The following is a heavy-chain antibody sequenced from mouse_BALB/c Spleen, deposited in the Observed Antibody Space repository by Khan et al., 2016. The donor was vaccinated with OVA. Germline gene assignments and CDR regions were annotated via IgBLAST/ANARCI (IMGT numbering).Heavy chain of an antibody. CDR3: ARVPTFITTALDY. D-gene: IGHD1-2*01. Sequence: EVELVESGGGLVQPGGSLKLSCAASGFTFSSNTMSWVRQTPEKRLEWVAYITTGDGSTYYPDTVKGRFTITRDNAKNTPYLQMSSLKSEDTAMYYCARVPTFITTALDYWGQGTSVTVSS. J-gene: IGHJ4*01. CDR1: GFTFSSNT. V-gene: IGHV5-12-2*01. CDR2: ITTGDGST.